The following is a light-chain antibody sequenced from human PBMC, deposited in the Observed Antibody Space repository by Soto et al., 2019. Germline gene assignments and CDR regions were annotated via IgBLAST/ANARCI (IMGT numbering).Light chain of an antibody. CDR2: YDG. V-gene: IGLV3-21*04. CDR3: QVWDRSSEHYV. Sequence: SYVLTQPPSVSVARGQTATITCGGDNLGNKNVHWYRQKPGQAPVVVIYYDGDRPSGTPERISGSNSGNTATLTISRVEAGDEADYYCQVWDRSSEHYVFGPGTKVTVL. CDR1: NLGNKN. J-gene: IGLJ1*01.